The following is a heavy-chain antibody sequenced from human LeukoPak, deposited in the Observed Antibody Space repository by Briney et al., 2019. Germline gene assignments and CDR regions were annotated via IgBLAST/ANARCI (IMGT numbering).Heavy chain of an antibody. Sequence: SETLSLPCAVYGGPFSSYYWSWLRQPPGKGLQWIGEFNHSGCTNYNPSLKSRVIISIDPSKNQFALKVTSVTAADTAVYYCAIGRYYGSGSHWYFDLWGRDTLVTVSS. CDR1: GGPFSSYY. J-gene: IGHJ2*01. CDR3: AIGRYYGSGSHWYFDL. D-gene: IGHD3-10*01. V-gene: IGHV4-34*01. CDR2: FNHSGCT.